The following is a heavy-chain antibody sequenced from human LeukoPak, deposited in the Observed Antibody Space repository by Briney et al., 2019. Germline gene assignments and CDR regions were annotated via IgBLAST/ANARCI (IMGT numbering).Heavy chain of an antibody. CDR1: GGTFSSYA. D-gene: IGHD2-8*02. J-gene: IGHJ4*02. CDR2: IIPIFGTA. V-gene: IGHV1-69*05. CDR3: ARDTDHSFDY. Sequence: ASVKVSCKASGGTFSSYAISWVRQAPGQGLEWMGGIIPIFGTANYAQKFQGRVTMTTDTSTNTAYMELRSLRSDDTAVYYCARDTDHSFDYWGQGTLVTVSS.